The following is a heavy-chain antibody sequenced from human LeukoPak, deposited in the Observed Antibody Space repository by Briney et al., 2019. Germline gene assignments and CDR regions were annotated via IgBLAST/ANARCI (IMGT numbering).Heavy chain of an antibody. D-gene: IGHD3-16*01. CDR3: ARGTGGVFDY. CDR1: GYTFTGYY. V-gene: IGHV1-2*02. Sequence: ASVKVSCKASGYTFTGYYMHWVRQAPGRGLEWMGWLNPNSGDTNYAHKFQGRVTMTRDTSITTAYMELSRLRSDDTAVYYCARGTGGVFDYWGQGTLVTVSS. J-gene: IGHJ4*02. CDR2: LNPNSGDT.